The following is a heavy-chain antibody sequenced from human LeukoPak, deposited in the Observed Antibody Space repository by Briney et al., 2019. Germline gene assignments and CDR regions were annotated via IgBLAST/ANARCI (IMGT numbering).Heavy chain of an antibody. CDR2: VSGSGGST. J-gene: IGHJ3*02. CDR1: GFTFSSYA. CDR3: AKVRSPCSSTSCYYDAFDI. D-gene: IGHD2-2*01. Sequence: GGSLRLSCAASGFTFSSYAMIWVRQVPGKGLEWVSAVSGSGGSTYYADSVKGRFTISRDNSKNTLYLQMNSLRAEDTAVYYCAKVRSPCSSTSCYYDAFDIWGQGTMVTVSS. V-gene: IGHV3-23*01.